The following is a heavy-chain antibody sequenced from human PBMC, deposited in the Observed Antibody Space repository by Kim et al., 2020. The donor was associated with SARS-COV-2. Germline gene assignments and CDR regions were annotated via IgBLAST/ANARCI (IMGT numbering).Heavy chain of an antibody. J-gene: IGHJ4*02. D-gene: IGHD4-17*01. CDR1: GCTFSSYA. Sequence: SVKVSCKASGCTFSSYAINWVRQAPGQGLEWMGWIIPIFGTANYAQKFQGRVTITADESTSTAYMELSSLRSEDTAVYYCASKLEYGDQDYWGQGSLVSDSS. V-gene: IGHV1-69*13. CDR3: ASKLEYGDQDY. CDR2: IIPIFGTA.